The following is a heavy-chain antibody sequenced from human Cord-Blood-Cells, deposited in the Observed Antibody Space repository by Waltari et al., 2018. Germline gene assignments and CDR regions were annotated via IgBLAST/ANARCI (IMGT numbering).Heavy chain of an antibody. CDR1: GFTFSSYW. CDR3: ARSPPFIVGATYAFDI. CDR2: SNSDGSST. D-gene: IGHD1-26*01. J-gene: IGHJ3*02. Sequence: EVQLVESGGGLVQHGGSLRLSCAASGFTFSSYWMHWVRQAPGKGLVWVSSSNSDGSSTSNADSVKGRFTISRDNAKNTLYLQMNRLRAEDTAVYYCARSPPFIVGATYAFDIWGQGTMVTVSS. V-gene: IGHV3-74*01.